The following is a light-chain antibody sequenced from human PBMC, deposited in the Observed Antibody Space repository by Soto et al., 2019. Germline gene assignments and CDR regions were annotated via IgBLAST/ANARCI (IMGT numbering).Light chain of an antibody. CDR2: GAS. V-gene: IGKV3-15*01. CDR1: QSVNSN. Sequence: EIVMTQSPATLSVSPGERATLSCRASQSVNSNLAWYQQKPGHSPRLLIYGASTRVTGIPARFSGSGSGTEFTLTISSLQSEDFAIYYCQKHNSWPPVFGQGTKLEIK. J-gene: IGKJ2*01. CDR3: QKHNSWPPV.